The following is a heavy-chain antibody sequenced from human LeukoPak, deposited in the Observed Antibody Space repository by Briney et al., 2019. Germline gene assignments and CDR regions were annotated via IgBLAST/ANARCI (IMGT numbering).Heavy chain of an antibody. CDR2: ITSSSYI. D-gene: IGHD4-17*01. J-gene: IGHJ4*02. CDR1: GFTFSSYS. V-gene: IGHV3-21*01. Sequence: GGSLRLSCAASGFTFSSYSMNLVRQAPGKGLEWVSSITSSSYIYYADSVKGRFTISRDNAKNSLYLQINSLRAEDTAVYYCARDLVLYGDYWGQGTLVTVSS. CDR3: ARDLVLYGDY.